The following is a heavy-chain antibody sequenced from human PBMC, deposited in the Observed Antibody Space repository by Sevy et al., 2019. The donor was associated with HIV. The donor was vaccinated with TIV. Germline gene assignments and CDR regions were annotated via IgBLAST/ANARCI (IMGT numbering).Heavy chain of an antibody. J-gene: IGHJ3*02. CDR2: IKSKTDGGTT. CDR3: TTEADSGSLLVREIDI. Sequence: GGSLRLSCAASGFTFSNAWMSWVRQAPGKGLEWVGRIKSKTDGGTTDYAALVKGRFTISRDDSKNTLYLQMNSLKTEDTAVYYWTTEADSGSLLVREIDIWGQGTMVTVSS. CDR1: GFTFSNAW. D-gene: IGHD3-10*01. V-gene: IGHV3-15*01.